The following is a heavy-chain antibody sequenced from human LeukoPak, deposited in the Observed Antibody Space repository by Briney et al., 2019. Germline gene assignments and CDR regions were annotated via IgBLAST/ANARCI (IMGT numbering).Heavy chain of an antibody. Sequence: SQTLSLTCTVSGGSISSGSYYWSWIRQPAGKGLEWIGRIYTSGSTNYNPSLKSRVTISVDTSKNQFSLKLSSVTAADTAVYYCASERRYSGYDYGGDWFDPWGQGTLVTVSS. CDR3: ASERRYSGYDYGGDWFDP. V-gene: IGHV4-61*02. J-gene: IGHJ5*02. CDR1: GGSISSGSYY. CDR2: IYTSGST. D-gene: IGHD5-12*01.